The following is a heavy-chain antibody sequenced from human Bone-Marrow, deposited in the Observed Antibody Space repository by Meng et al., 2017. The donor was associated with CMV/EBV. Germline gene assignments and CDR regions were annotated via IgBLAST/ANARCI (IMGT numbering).Heavy chain of an antibody. CDR3: ARLLRFLRDWFDP. CDR2: IYYSGST. V-gene: IGHV4-39*07. Sequence: SETLSLTCTVSGGSISSSSYYWGWIRQPPGKGLEWIGSIYYSGSTYYNPSLKSRVTISVDTSKNQFSLKLSSVTAADTAVYYCARLLRFLRDWFDPWGQGTRVTVYS. J-gene: IGHJ5*02. CDR1: GGSISSSSYY. D-gene: IGHD3-3*01.